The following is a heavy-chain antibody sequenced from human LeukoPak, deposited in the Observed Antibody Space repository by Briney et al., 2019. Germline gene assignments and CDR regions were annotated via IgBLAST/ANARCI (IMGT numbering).Heavy chain of an antibody. Sequence: PSETLSLTCTVSGGSISSYYWSWIRQPPGKGLEWVGYIYYSGSTNYNPSLESRVIISSSTSKKQFFLKLRSVIAADTAAYYCAGXRXCSGGSCHSGIEFWGQGTLVTVSS. CDR1: GGSISSYY. D-gene: IGHD2-15*01. CDR3: AGXRXCSGGSCHSGIEF. CDR2: IYYSGST. J-gene: IGHJ4*02. V-gene: IGHV4-59*01.